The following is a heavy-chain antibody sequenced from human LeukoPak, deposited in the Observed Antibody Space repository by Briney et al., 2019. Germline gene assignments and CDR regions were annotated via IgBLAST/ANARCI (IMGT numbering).Heavy chain of an antibody. CDR2: ISFSGSPT. J-gene: IGHJ4*02. V-gene: IGHV3-11*01. CDR1: GFTFSDYY. D-gene: IGHD3-22*01. CDR3: ARDRAYYYDSSGYYYFDH. Sequence: GGSLRLSCSASGFTFSDYYMSWIRQAPGKGLEWVSYISFSGSPTQYADSVKGRFTISRDNAKNSLYLQMNSLRDEDTAVYYCARDRAYYYDSSGYYYFDHWGQGTLVTVSS.